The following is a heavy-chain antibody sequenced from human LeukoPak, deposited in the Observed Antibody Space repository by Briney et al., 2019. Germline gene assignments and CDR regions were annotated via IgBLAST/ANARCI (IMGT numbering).Heavy chain of an antibody. CDR3: AREETYYYDSSGPGRGAFDI. J-gene: IGHJ3*02. D-gene: IGHD3-22*01. Sequence: SVKVSCKASGYTFTSYAISWVRQAPGQGLEWMGRIIPILGIANYAQKFQGRVTITADKSTSTAYMELSSLRSEDTAVYYCAREETYYYDSSGPGRGAFDIWGQGTMVTVSS. V-gene: IGHV1-69*04. CDR1: GYTFTSYA. CDR2: IIPILGIA.